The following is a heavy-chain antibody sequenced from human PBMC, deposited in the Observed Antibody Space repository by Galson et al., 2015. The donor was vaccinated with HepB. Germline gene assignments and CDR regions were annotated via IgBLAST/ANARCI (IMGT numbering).Heavy chain of an antibody. V-gene: IGHV3-7*01. D-gene: IGHD1-1*01. CDR2: IKQDGSEK. CDR3: TREYDPSDRPLWYFDL. Sequence: SLRLSCAASGFTFSKYWMSWVRQAPGKGLEWVANIKQDGSEKYYVDAVEGRFTISRDNAKNSLYVQMNSLRVEDTAVYYCTREYDPSDRPLWYFDLWGRGTLVTVSS. CDR1: GFTFSKYW. J-gene: IGHJ2*01.